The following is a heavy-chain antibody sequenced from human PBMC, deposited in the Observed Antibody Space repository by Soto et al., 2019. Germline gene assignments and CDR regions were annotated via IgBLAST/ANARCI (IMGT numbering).Heavy chain of an antibody. D-gene: IGHD3-16*02. CDR2: IYYSGST. V-gene: IGHV4-30-4*01. J-gene: IGHJ5*02. CDR3: ARPRAVNYVWGSYRSRFDP. Sequence: PSETLSLTCTFSGGSISSGDYYWSWIRQPPGKGLEWIGYIYYSGSTYYNPSLKSRVTISVDTSKNQFSLKLSSVTAADTAVYYCARPRAVNYVWGSYRSRFDPWGQGTLVTVSS. CDR1: GGSISSGDYY.